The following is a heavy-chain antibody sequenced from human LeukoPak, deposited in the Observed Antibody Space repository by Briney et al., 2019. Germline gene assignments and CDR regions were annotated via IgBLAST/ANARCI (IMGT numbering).Heavy chain of an antibody. CDR1: GFTFSSFE. CDR2: ISSSGSTI. D-gene: IGHD5-18*01. CDR3: ARDRSYGSFNY. V-gene: IGHV3-48*03. Sequence: GGSLRLSCAASGFTFSSFEMNWVRQAPGKGLEWDSYISSSGSTIYYADSVKGRFTISRDNAKNSLYLQMSSLRAEDTAVYYCARDRSYGSFNYWGQGTLVTVSS. J-gene: IGHJ4*02.